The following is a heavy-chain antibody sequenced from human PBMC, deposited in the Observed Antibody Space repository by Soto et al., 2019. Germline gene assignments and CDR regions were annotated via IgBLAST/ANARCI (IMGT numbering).Heavy chain of an antibody. J-gene: IGHJ6*02. Sequence: SLRLSCAASGFTFSSYGMHWVRQAPGKGLEWVAVISYDGSNKYYADSVKGRFTISRDNSKNTLYLQMNSLRAEDTAVYYCAKDRLRYVPPYYYYGMDVWGQGTTVTVSS. CDR1: GFTFSSYG. V-gene: IGHV3-30*18. CDR3: AKDRLRYVPPYYYYGMDV. CDR2: ISYDGSNK. D-gene: IGHD3-9*01.